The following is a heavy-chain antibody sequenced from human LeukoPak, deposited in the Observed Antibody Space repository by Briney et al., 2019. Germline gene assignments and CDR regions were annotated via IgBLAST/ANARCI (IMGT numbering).Heavy chain of an antibody. CDR2: ISSSGSTI. J-gene: IGHJ4*02. Sequence: GGSLRLSCAASGFTFSSYSMNWVRQAPGKGLEWVSYISSSGSTIYYADSVKGRFTISRDNAKNSLYLQMNSLRAEDTAVYYCARGPGDSAFDYWGQGTLVTVSS. V-gene: IGHV3-48*04. CDR3: ARGPGDSAFDY. D-gene: IGHD2-21*02. CDR1: GFTFSSYS.